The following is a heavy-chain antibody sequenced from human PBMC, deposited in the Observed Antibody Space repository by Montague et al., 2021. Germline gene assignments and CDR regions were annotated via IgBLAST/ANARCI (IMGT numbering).Heavy chain of an antibody. CDR3: ARQEYGLDV. J-gene: IGHJ6*02. CDR2: TSGRSTYI. Sequence: SLRLSCAGSGFTFDSYDMNWVRQAPGKGLEWVSSTSGRSTYIYYGDSMKGRVIISRDNAKNPLYLQMNSLRVEDTAIYYCARQEYGLDVWGQGTTVTVSS. V-gene: IGHV3-21*01. CDR1: GFTFDSYD.